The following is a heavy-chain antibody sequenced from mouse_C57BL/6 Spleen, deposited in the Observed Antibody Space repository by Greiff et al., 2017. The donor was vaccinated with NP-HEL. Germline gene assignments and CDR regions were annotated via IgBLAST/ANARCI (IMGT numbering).Heavy chain of an antibody. CDR3: ARSEDYAYYYAMDY. CDR2: INPNNGGT. Sequence: EVKLQQSGPELVKPGASVKIPCKASGYTFTDYNMDWVKQSHGKSLEWIGDINPNNGGTIYNQKFKGKATLTVDKSSSTAYMELRSLTSEDTAVYYCARSEDYAYYYAMDYWGQGTSVTVSS. V-gene: IGHV1-18*01. D-gene: IGHD2-4*01. J-gene: IGHJ4*01. CDR1: GYTFTDYN.